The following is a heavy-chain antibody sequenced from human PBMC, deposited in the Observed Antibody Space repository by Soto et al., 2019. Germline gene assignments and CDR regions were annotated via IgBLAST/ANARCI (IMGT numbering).Heavy chain of an antibody. CDR3: ARSGIAGSMLFDI. CDR1: GYTFTYRY. V-gene: IGHV1-45*02. D-gene: IGHD6-13*01. Sequence: SVKVSCKASGYTFTYRYLHWVRQAPGQALEWMGWITPFNGNTNYAQKFQDRVTITRDRSMSTAYMELSSLRSEDTAMYYCARSGIAGSMLFDIWGQGTMVTVSS. CDR2: ITPFNGNT. J-gene: IGHJ3*02.